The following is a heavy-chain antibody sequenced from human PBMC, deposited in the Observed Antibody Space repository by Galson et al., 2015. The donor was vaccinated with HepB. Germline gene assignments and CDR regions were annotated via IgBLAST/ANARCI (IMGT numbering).Heavy chain of an antibody. Sequence: ETLSLTCAVSGDSISPYYWSWIRQPPGKGLEWIGYVYYSGSTNYNPSLKSRVTMSVDTSKNQFSLKLSSVTAADTAVYYCATYDISGYFLDYWGQGTLVTVSS. J-gene: IGHJ4*02. CDR1: GDSISPYY. CDR2: VYYSGST. CDR3: ATYDISGYFLDY. V-gene: IGHV4-59*01. D-gene: IGHD3-22*01.